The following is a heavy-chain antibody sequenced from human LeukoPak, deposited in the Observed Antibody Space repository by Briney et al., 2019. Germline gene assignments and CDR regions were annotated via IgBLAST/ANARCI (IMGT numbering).Heavy chain of an antibody. V-gene: IGHV1-2*02. J-gene: IGHJ4*02. Sequence: AASVKVSCKASGYTFTDYYIRWVRQAPGQGLEWMGWINPNSGDTKSAQKLQGRLTMTRDTSITTAYMDLSRLTSDDTAVYYCTRDDIVGARDFDYWGQGTLVTVSS. CDR2: INPNSGDT. CDR1: GYTFTDYY. CDR3: TRDDIVGARDFDY. D-gene: IGHD1-26*01.